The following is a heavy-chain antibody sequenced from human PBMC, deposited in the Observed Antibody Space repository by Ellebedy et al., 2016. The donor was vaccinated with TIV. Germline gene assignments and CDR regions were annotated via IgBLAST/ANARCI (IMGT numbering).Heavy chain of an antibody. V-gene: IGHV4-59*01. J-gene: IGHJ5*02. D-gene: IGHD2-15*01. CDR3: ARTPPNCSGGSCYSP. Sequence: MPSETLSLTCTVSGGSISSYYWSWIRQPPGKGLEWIGYIYYSGSTNYNPSLKSRVTISVDTSKNQFSLKLSSVTAADTVVYYCARTPPNCSGGSCYSPWGQGTLVTVSS. CDR2: IYYSGST. CDR1: GGSISSYY.